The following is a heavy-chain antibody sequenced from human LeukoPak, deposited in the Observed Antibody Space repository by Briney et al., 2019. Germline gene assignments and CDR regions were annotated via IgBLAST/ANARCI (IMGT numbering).Heavy chain of an antibody. J-gene: IGHJ3*02. CDR1: GGSFSGYY. Sequence: SETLSLTCAVYGGSFSGYYWSWIRQPPGKGLEWIGEINHSGSTNYNPSLKSRVTISVDTSKDQFSLKLSSVTAADTAVYYCARSWGSGWLYDIWGQGTMVTVSS. CDR3: ARSWGSGWLYDI. D-gene: IGHD6-19*01. CDR2: INHSGST. V-gene: IGHV4-34*01.